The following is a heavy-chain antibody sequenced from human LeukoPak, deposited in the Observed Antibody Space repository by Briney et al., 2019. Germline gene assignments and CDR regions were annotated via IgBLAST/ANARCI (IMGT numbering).Heavy chain of an antibody. J-gene: IGHJ3*02. D-gene: IGHD2-15*01. CDR1: GGSISSGGYY. V-gene: IGHV4-31*03. CDR3: ARSLTLGYCSGGSCYGAFDI. Sequence: SETLSLTCTVSGGSISSGGYYWSWIRQHPGKGLEWIRYIYYSGSTYYNPSLKSRVTISVDTYKNQFSLKLSSVTAADTAVYYCARSLTLGYCSGGSCYGAFDIWGQGTMVTVSS. CDR2: IYYSGST.